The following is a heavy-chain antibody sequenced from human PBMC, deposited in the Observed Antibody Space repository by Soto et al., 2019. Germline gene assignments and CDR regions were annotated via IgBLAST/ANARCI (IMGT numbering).Heavy chain of an antibody. D-gene: IGHD3-10*01. CDR1: GGSISSYF. Sequence: PSETLSLTCTVSGGSISSYFWSWIRQPPGKGLEWIGYIYYSGSTNYSPSLKSRVTISVDTSKNQFSLKLSSVTAADTAVYYCVRRSYYGAGIFKGLDCSGQGTTVTVSS. CDR3: VRRSYYGAGIFKGLDC. J-gene: IGHJ6*02. CDR2: IYYSGST. V-gene: IGHV4-59*12.